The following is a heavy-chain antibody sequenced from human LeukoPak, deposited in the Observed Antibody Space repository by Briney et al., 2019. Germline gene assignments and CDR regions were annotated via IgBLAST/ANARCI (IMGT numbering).Heavy chain of an antibody. V-gene: IGHV3-7*01. CDR3: ARSLTKVRGYDY. CDR1: GFMFSTYW. Sequence: GGSLRLSCAASGFMFSTYWMSWVRQAPGKGLEWVANIKQDGSEKYYVDSVKGRFTISRDNSKNTVYLQMNSLRIEDTAVYYCARSLTKVRGYDYWGQGILVTVSS. J-gene: IGHJ4*02. CDR2: IKQDGSEK. D-gene: IGHD3-10*01.